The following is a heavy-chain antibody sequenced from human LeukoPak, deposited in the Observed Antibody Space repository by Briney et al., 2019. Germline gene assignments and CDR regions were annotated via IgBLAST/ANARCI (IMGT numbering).Heavy chain of an antibody. D-gene: IGHD2-2*01. Sequence: GGSLRLSCAASGFSFRSYSMNWVRQAPGKGLEWVSAIDPSSTYIYYADSVKGRFTISRDNAENSLYLQMNSLRVEDTAVYYCARAPTVLVGYCSSSSCQADYWGQGTLVTVSS. CDR3: ARAPTVLVGYCSSSSCQADY. V-gene: IGHV3-21*01. J-gene: IGHJ4*02. CDR2: IDPSSTYI. CDR1: GFSFRSYS.